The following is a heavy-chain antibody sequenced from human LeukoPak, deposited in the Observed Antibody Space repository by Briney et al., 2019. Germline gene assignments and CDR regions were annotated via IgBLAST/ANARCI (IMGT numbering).Heavy chain of an antibody. Sequence: GSSVKVSCKAPGGTFSSYAISWVRQAPGQGLEWMGRIIPILGIANYAQKFQGRVTITADKSTSTAYMELSSLRSEDTAVYYCARPSTTYYSDSSGYYLFDYWGQGTLVTVSS. D-gene: IGHD3-22*01. CDR2: IIPILGIA. CDR3: ARPSTTYYSDSSGYYLFDY. CDR1: GGTFSSYA. V-gene: IGHV1-69*04. J-gene: IGHJ4*02.